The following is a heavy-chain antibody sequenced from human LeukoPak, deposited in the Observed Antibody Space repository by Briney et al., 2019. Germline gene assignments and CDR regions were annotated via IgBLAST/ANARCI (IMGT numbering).Heavy chain of an antibody. CDR1: GGTFSSYA. V-gene: IGHV1-69*13. Sequence: SVKVSCKASGGTFSSYAISWVRQAPGQGLEWMGGIIPIFGTANYAQKFQGRVTITADESTSTAYMELSSLRSEDTAVYYCARDSRGDSSGYYYDAFDIWGQGTMVTVSS. CDR2: IIPIFGTA. CDR3: ARDSRGDSSGYYYDAFDI. J-gene: IGHJ3*02. D-gene: IGHD3-22*01.